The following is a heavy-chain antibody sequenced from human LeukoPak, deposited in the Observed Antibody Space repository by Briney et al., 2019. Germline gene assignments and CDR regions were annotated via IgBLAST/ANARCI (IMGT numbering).Heavy chain of an antibody. J-gene: IGHJ4*02. V-gene: IGHV3-21*01. Sequence: KPGGSLRLSCAASGFTFSSYSMNWARQAPGKGLEWVSSISSTSTYIYYADSVKGRFTISRDNAKNSLYLQVNSLRAEDTAVYYCARGGFGESYWGGGTLVTVSS. CDR2: ISSTSTYI. CDR1: GFTFSSYS. CDR3: ARGGFGESY. D-gene: IGHD3-10*01.